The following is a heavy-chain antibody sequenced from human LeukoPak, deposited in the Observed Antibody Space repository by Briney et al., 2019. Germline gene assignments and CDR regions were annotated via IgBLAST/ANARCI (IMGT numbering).Heavy chain of an antibody. CDR1: GGSISSGDYY. CDR2: IYYSGST. J-gene: IGHJ4*02. CDR3: AREREVLRYFDRAYYFDY. D-gene: IGHD3-9*01. V-gene: IGHV4-30-4*01. Sequence: SETLSLTCTVSGGSISSGDYYWSWIRQPPGKGLEWIGYIYYSGSTYYNPSPKSRVTISVDTSKNQFSLKLSSVTAADTAVYYCAREREVLRYFDRAYYFDYWGQGTLVTVSS.